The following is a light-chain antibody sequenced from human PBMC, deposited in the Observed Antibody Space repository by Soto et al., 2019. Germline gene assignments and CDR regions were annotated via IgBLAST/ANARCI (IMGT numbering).Light chain of an antibody. CDR3: SSYAGNNISLV. Sequence: QSVLTQPPSESGSPGQLVTISCSGTSNDIGGFKYVSWYQQHPGKAPKLMIYGVTERPSGVPDRFSGSKSGNTASLTVSGLQADDEADYYCSSYAGNNISLVFGTGTKLTVL. V-gene: IGLV2-8*01. J-gene: IGLJ1*01. CDR2: GVT. CDR1: SNDIGGFKY.